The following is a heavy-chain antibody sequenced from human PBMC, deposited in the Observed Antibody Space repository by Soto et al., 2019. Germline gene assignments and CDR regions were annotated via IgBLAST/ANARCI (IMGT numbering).Heavy chain of an antibody. CDR3: ARQNDYYDSSGPLGWFDP. V-gene: IGHV5-10-1*01. CDR2: IDPSDSYT. CDR1: GYSFTSYW. D-gene: IGHD3-22*01. Sequence: PGASLKISGKGSGYSFTSYWISWVRQMPGKGLEWMGRIDPSDSYTNYSPSFQGHVTISADKSISTAYLQWSSLKASDTAMYYCARQNDYYDSSGPLGWFDPWGQGTLVTVSS. J-gene: IGHJ5*02.